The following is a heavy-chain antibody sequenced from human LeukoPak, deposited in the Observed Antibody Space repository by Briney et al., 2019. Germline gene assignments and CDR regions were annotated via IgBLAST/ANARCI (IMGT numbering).Heavy chain of an antibody. Sequence: GGSLRLSCAASGNTFSSYGMHWVRQAPGKGLEYVSGIGNNGDTTYYANSVKGRFTISRDNSKNTLYLEMGSLRAEDMAVYYCAGDLTNGWHYFDYWGQGTLVTVSS. D-gene: IGHD6-19*01. CDR3: AGDLTNGWHYFDY. V-gene: IGHV3-64*01. J-gene: IGHJ4*02. CDR1: GNTFSSYG. CDR2: IGNNGDTT.